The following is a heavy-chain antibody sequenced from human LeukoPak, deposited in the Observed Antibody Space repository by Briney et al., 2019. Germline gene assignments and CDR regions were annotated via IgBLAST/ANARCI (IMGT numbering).Heavy chain of an antibody. CDR3: ARLAAAGSGVGYYYYYMDV. V-gene: IGHV4-34*01. J-gene: IGHJ6*03. Sequence: SETLSLTCAVYGGSFSGYYWSWIRQPPGKGLEWIGEINHSGSTNYNPSLKSRVTISVDTSKNQFSLKLSSVTAADTAVYYCARLAAAGSGVGYYYYYMDVWGKGTTVTVSS. D-gene: IGHD6-13*01. CDR2: INHSGST. CDR1: GGSFSGYY.